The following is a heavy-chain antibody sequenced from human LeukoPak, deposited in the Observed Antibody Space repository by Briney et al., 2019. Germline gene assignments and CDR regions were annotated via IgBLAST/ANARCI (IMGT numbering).Heavy chain of an antibody. Sequence: GGSLRLPCAASGFTFSSYGMHWVRQAPGKGLEWVAVIWYDGSNKYYADSVKGRFTISRDNSKNTLYLQMNSPRAEDTAVYYCAKVISQDTATPPAFDIWGQGTMVTVSS. CDR1: GFTFSSYG. CDR2: IWYDGSNK. J-gene: IGHJ3*02. V-gene: IGHV3-33*06. CDR3: AKVISQDTATPPAFDI. D-gene: IGHD5-18*01.